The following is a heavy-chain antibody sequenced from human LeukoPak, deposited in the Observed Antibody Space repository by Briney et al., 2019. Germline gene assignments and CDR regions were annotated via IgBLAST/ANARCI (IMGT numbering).Heavy chain of an antibody. D-gene: IGHD3-22*01. V-gene: IGHV3-74*01. Sequence: GGSLRLSCAASGFTFSNYWMHWVRQAPGKGLVWVSRISTDGSRITYADSVKGRFTISRDNAMNTVYLQMNSLRAEDTAVYYCARVLSGSWDWFDPWGQGTLVTVSS. CDR2: ISTDGSRI. CDR1: GFTFSNYW. CDR3: ARVLSGSWDWFDP. J-gene: IGHJ5*02.